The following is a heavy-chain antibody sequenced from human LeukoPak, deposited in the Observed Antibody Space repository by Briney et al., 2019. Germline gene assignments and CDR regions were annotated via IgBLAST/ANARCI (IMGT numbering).Heavy chain of an antibody. CDR1: GGSFSGYY. J-gene: IGHJ3*02. Sequence: KSSETLSLTCAVYGGSFSGYYWSWIRQPPGKGLEWIGEINHSGSTNYNPSLKSRVTISVDTSKNQFSLKLSSVTAADTAVYYCATYLKQGAFDIWGQGTMVTVSS. V-gene: IGHV4-34*01. CDR3: ATYLKQGAFDI. CDR2: INHSGST.